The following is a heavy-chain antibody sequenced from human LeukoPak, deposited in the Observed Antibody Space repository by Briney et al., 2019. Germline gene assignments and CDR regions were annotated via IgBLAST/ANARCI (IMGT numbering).Heavy chain of an antibody. CDR2: IYYSGST. Sequence: PSETLSLTCTVSGGSISSYYWSWIRQPPGKGLEWIGYIYYSGSTNYNPSLKSRVTISVDTSRNQFSLKLSSVTAADTAVYYCARVAASDAFDIWGQGTMVTVSS. V-gene: IGHV4-59*01. J-gene: IGHJ3*02. D-gene: IGHD2-15*01. CDR1: GGSISSYY. CDR3: ARVAASDAFDI.